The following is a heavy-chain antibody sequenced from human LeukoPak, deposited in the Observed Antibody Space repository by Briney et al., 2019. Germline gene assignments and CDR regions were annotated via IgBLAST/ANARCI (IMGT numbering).Heavy chain of an antibody. CDR3: ATGSRFLEWLPIY. Sequence: ASVKVSCKASGYTFTSYDINWVRQATGQGLEWMGWMNPNSGNTGYAQKFQGRVTITRNTSISTAYMELSSLRSEDTAVYYCATGSRFLEWLPIYWGQGTLVTVSS. CDR2: MNPNSGNT. J-gene: IGHJ4*02. D-gene: IGHD3-3*01. CDR1: GYTFTSYD. V-gene: IGHV1-8*03.